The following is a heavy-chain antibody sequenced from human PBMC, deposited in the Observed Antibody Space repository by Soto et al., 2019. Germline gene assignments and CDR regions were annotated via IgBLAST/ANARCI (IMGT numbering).Heavy chain of an antibody. CDR1: GGSFSGYY. Sequence: QVQLQQWGAGLLKPSETLSLTCAVYGGSFSGYYWSWIRQPPGKGPEWIGEINHSGSTNYNPSLKSRVPISVDTSKNQFSLKLSSVPAADTAVYYCARAAPRYCSGGSCYSGRDYWDQGTLVTVSS. CDR2: INHSGST. CDR3: ARAAPRYCSGGSCYSGRDY. D-gene: IGHD2-15*01. J-gene: IGHJ4*02. V-gene: IGHV4-34*01.